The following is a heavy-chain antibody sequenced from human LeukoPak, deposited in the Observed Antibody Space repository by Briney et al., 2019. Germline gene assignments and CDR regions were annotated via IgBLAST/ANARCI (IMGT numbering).Heavy chain of an antibody. CDR2: IYYSGST. CDR1: GDSISSYY. J-gene: IGHJ4*02. CDR3: ARDRVGADY. D-gene: IGHD1-26*01. Sequence: SETLSLTCIVSGDSISSYYWSWIRQPPGKGLEWIGYIYYSGSTNYNPSLKSRVTISVDTSKNQFSLKLSSVTAADTAVYYCARDRVGADYWGQGTLVTVSS. V-gene: IGHV4-59*01.